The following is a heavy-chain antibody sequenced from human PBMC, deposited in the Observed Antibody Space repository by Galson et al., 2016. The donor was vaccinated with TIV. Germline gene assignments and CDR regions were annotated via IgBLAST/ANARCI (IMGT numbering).Heavy chain of an antibody. CDR1: GFTFSYAW. D-gene: IGHD2-15*01. V-gene: IGHV3-15*01. CDR3: ATESVVLGEHFYHGMEL. CDR2: IKTKMEGGAT. Sequence: LRLSCAVSGFTFSYAWMTWARQAPGKGLEWVGRIKTKMEGGATDYAAVVKGSFTILRDDSKNMLYLQMKSLKTEDTGVYYCATESVVLGEHFYHGMELWGQGTTVVVSS. J-gene: IGHJ6*02.